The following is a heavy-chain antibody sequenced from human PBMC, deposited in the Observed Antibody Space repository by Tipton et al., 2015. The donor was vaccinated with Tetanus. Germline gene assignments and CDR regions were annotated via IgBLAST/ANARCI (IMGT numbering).Heavy chain of an antibody. CDR2: ISSTSSYK. Sequence: SLRLSCAASGFSFSSFLMTWVRQAPGKGLEWLSSISSTSSYKYYADSVKGRFTISRDNAKNSQFLQMNSLTAEDTAVYYCASGSTLDYWGQGTLVTVSS. J-gene: IGHJ4*02. V-gene: IGHV3-21*06. CDR3: ASGSTLDY. CDR1: GFSFSSFL.